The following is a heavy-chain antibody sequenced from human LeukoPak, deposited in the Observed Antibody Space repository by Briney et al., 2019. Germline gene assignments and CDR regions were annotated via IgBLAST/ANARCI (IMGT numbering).Heavy chain of an antibody. J-gene: IGHJ6*03. Sequence: GGSLRLSCAASGFTFSSYWMSWVRQAPGKGLEWVANIKQNGSEKYYVDSVKGRFTISRDNAKNSLYLQMNSLRAEDTAVYYCAKESTGLQWLVRRYYYYMDVWGKGTTVTVSS. CDR1: GFTFSSYW. CDR3: AKESTGLQWLVRRYYYYMDV. CDR2: IKQNGSEK. D-gene: IGHD6-19*01. V-gene: IGHV3-7*01.